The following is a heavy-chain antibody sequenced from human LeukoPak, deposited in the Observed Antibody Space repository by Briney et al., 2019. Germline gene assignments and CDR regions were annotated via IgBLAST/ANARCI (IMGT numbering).Heavy chain of an antibody. CDR2: INHSGST. D-gene: IGHD2-2*01. CDR3: ARGWGYCSSTSCYGNYYYYYYGMDV. V-gene: IGHV4-34*01. J-gene: IGHJ6*02. Sequence: SETLSLTCAVYGGAFSGYYWSWIRQPPGKGLEWIVEINHSGSTNYNPSLKSRVTISVDTSKNQFSLKLSSVTAADTAVYYCARGWGYCSSTSCYGNYYYYYYGMDVWGQGTTVTVSS. CDR1: GGAFSGYY.